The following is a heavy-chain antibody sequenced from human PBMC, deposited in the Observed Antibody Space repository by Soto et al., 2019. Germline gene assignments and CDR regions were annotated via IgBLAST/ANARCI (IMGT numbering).Heavy chain of an antibody. Sequence: ASVKVSCKASGYTFTSAYMHWVRQAPGQGLEWMGIINPSGGSTSYAQKFKGRVTISRDNSRNTLHLQMNSLRAEDTAVYYCARDGDSMTRNKPLDYWGQGTLVTVSS. CDR2: INPSGGST. CDR3: ARDGDSMTRNKPLDY. V-gene: IGHV1-46*01. CDR1: GYTFTSAY. J-gene: IGHJ4*02. D-gene: IGHD3-22*01.